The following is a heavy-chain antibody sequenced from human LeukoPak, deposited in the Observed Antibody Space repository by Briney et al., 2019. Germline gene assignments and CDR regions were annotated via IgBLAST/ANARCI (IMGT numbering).Heavy chain of an antibody. V-gene: IGHV1-46*01. CDR1: GYTFTSYY. CDR2: INPSGGST. Sequence: ASVKVSCKASGYTFTSYYMHWVRQAPGQELEWMGIINPSGGSTSYAQKFQGRVTMTRDMSTSTVYMELSSLRSEDTAVYYCARERSGELLLDYWGQGTLVTVSS. J-gene: IGHJ4*02. CDR3: ARERSGELLLDY. D-gene: IGHD3-10*01.